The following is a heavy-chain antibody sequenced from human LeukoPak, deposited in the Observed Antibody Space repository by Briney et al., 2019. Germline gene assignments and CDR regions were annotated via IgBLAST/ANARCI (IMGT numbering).Heavy chain of an antibody. Sequence: TSVKVSCKASGFTFTSSAVQWVRQARGQRLEWIGWIVVGSGNTNYAQKFQGRVTITRDMSTSTAYMELSSLRSEDTAVYYCAAVYYGSGISKFDPWGQGTLVTVSS. CDR1: GFTFTSSA. CDR3: AAVYYGSGISKFDP. V-gene: IGHV1-58*01. CDR2: IVVGSGNT. D-gene: IGHD3-10*01. J-gene: IGHJ5*02.